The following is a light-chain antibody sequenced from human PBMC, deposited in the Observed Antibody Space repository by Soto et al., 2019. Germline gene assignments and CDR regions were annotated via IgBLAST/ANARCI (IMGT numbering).Light chain of an antibody. CDR1: QSVSTN. J-gene: IGKJ2*01. V-gene: IGKV3-15*01. CDR3: QPRSNWPPYT. CDR2: AAS. Sequence: EIVMTQSPATLSVSPGERATLSCRASQSVSTNLAWYQQKPGQAPRLLIYAASVRATGIPARFSGSGSGTEFTLTSSRLQSEDFAVYSWQPRSNWPPYTCGQGTKLEIK.